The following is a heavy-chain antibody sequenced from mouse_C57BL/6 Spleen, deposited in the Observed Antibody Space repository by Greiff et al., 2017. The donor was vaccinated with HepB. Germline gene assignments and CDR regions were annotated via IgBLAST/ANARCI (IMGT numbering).Heavy chain of an antibody. CDR3: ARYEVVLRSYFDY. J-gene: IGHJ2*01. Sequence: QVQLQQPGAELVRPGSSVKLSCKASGYTFTSYWMHWVKQRPIQGLEWIGNIDPSDSETHYNQKFKDKATLTVDKSSSTAYMQLSSLTSEDSAVYYCARYEVVLRSYFDYWGQGTTLTVSS. D-gene: IGHD1-1*01. V-gene: IGHV1-52*01. CDR1: GYTFTSYW. CDR2: IDPSDSET.